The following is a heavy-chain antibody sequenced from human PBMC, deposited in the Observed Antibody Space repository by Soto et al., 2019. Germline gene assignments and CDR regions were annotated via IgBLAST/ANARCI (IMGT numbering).Heavy chain of an antibody. CDR1: GFTFSSYA. V-gene: IGHV3-23*01. Sequence: GGSLRLSCAASGFTFSSYAFTWVRQTPGKGLEKVSRISGNRAGTYHADSVKGRFTIPRDNFKNTLFLQMNSLGAEDTVVYYCARIGDGLGTCYWGQGTLVTVSS. D-gene: IGHD3-10*01. J-gene: IGHJ4*02. CDR2: ISGNRAGT. CDR3: ARIGDGLGTCY.